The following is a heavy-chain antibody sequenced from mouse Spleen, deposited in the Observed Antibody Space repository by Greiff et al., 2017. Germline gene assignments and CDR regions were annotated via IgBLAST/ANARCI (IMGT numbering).Heavy chain of an antibody. D-gene: IGHD3-2*01. CDR2: IYPGDGDT. J-gene: IGHJ4*01. V-gene: IGHV1-82*01. Sequence: VQLQQSGPELVKPGASVKISCKASGYAFSSSWMNWVKQRPGKGLEWIGRIYPGDGDTNYNGKFKGKATLTADKSSSTAYMQLSSLTSEDSAVYFCAPDSSLPYAMDYWGQGTSVTVSS. CDR3: APDSSLPYAMDY. CDR1: GYAFSSSW.